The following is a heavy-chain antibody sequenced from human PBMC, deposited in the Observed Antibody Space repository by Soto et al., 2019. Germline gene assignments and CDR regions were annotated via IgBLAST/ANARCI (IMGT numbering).Heavy chain of an antibody. J-gene: IGHJ5*02. V-gene: IGHV4-31*03. CDR2: IYYSGST. D-gene: IGHD6-13*01. Sequence: SETLSLTCTVSGGSISSGGYYWSWIRQHPGKGLEWIGYIYYSGSTYYNPSLKSRVTISVDTSKNQFSLKLSSVTAADTAVYYCARTVAAARVDWFDPWGQGTLVTVSS. CDR1: GGSISSGGYY. CDR3: ARTVAAARVDWFDP.